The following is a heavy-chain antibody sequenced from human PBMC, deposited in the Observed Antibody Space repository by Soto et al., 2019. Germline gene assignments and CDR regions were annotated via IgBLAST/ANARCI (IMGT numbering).Heavy chain of an antibody. D-gene: IGHD1-26*01. CDR1: GGSISSYY. V-gene: IGHV4-59*13. J-gene: IGHJ6*02. CDR2: IYYSGST. Sequence: SETLSLTCTVSGGSISSYYWSWIRQPPGKGLEWTGYIYYSGSTNYNPSLKSRVTISVDTSKNQFSLKLSSVTAADTAVYYCARDSGSSDYYYYYGMDVWGQGTTVTVSS. CDR3: ARDSGSSDYYYYYGMDV.